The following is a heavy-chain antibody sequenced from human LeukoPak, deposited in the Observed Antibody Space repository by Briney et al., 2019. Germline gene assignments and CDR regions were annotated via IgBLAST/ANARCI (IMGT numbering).Heavy chain of an antibody. CDR1: GGSIDSTSYY. Sequence: PSETLSLPCRVSGGSIDSTSYYWTWIRQPPGKGLEYIGNIYHSGSTYYNPSLESRVTISVDTSRSQFSLKLTSLTAAGTAVYFCARQDCSASGCYGLHYFDRWGQGTLVTVSS. J-gene: IGHJ1*01. V-gene: IGHV4-39*01. CDR2: IYHSGST. CDR3: ARQDCSASGCYGLHYFDR. D-gene: IGHD2-15*01.